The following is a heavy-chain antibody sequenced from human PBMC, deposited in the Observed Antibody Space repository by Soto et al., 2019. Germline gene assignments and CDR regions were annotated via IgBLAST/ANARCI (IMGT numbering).Heavy chain of an antibody. Sequence: QVQLVESGGGVVQPGRSLRLSCAASGFTFSSYAMHWVRQAPGKGLEWVAVISYDGSNKYYADSVKGRFTISRDNSKNTLYLQMNSLRAEDTAVYYCARAWGPVTEYYYYYGMDVWGQGTTVTVSS. J-gene: IGHJ6*02. CDR2: ISYDGSNK. V-gene: IGHV3-30-3*01. CDR3: ARAWGPVTEYYYYYGMDV. D-gene: IGHD4-17*01. CDR1: GFTFSSYA.